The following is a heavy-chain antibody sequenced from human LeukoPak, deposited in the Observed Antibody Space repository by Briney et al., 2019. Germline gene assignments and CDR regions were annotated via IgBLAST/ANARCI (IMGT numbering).Heavy chain of an antibody. CDR1: RFTFNSYA. D-gene: IGHD6-19*01. CDR2: IGGSNGIT. J-gene: IGHJ4*02. CDR3: ARNENGGWGYFDY. Sequence: PGGSLRLSCAASRFTFNSYAMSWVRQAPGKGLEWVSVIGGSNGITFYVGSVKGRLTISRDNSKDTLYLQMNSLRAEDTAVYYCARNENGGWGYFDYWGQGTLVTVSS. V-gene: IGHV3-23*01.